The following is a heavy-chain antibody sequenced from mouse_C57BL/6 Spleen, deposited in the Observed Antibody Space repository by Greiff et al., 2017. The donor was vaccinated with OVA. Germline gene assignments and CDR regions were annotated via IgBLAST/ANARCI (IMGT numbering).Heavy chain of an antibody. CDR2: INPSSGYT. CDR3: ARGNSVVAPFDY. D-gene: IGHD1-1*01. Sequence: VQLQQPGAELARPGASVKMSCKASGYTFTSYTMHWVKQRPGQGLEWIGYINPSSGYTKYNQKFKDKATLTADKSSSTAYMQLSSLTSEDSAVYYCARGNSVVAPFDYWGQGTTLTVSS. J-gene: IGHJ2*01. CDR1: GYTFTSYT. V-gene: IGHV1-4*01.